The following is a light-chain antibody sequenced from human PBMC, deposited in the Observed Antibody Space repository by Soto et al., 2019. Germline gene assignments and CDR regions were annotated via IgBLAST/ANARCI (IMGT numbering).Light chain of an antibody. Sequence: EIVLTQSPGTLSLSPVERATLSCRASQSVSFSYLAWYQQKPGQAPRLLIYGASSRATGIPDRFSGSGSGTDFTLTISRLEPEDFAVYYCQQYGRSPLTFGGGTKVDIK. CDR2: GAS. CDR1: QSVSFSY. J-gene: IGKJ4*01. V-gene: IGKV3-20*01. CDR3: QQYGRSPLT.